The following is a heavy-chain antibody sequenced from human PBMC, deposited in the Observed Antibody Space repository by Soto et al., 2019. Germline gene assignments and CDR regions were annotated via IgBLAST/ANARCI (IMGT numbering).Heavy chain of an antibody. V-gene: IGHV1-2*02. CDR2: TNPNSGGT. J-gene: IGHJ6*02. CDR3: ARVPRYGGAYYYYYGMDV. CDR1: GYTFTGYY. Sequence: ASVKVSCKASGYTFTGYYMHWVRQAPGQGLEWMGWTNPNSGGTNYAQKFQGRVTMTRDTSISTAYMELSRLRSDDTAAYYCARVPRYGGAYYYYYGMDVWGQGTTVTVSS. D-gene: IGHD4-17*01.